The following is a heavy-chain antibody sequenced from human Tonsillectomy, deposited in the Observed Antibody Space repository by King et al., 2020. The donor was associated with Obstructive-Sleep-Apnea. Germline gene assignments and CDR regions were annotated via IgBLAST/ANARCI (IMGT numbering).Heavy chain of an antibody. CDR3: ATPAVWFGQSLYYFDY. Sequence: VQLVESGGGVVQPGGSLRLSCAASGFTFTSYSMYWVRQAPGKGLEWVAFIRYDGSEKYYADSVKGRFTISRDNSNNTVYLQMDSLRAGDRAVYYCATPAVWFGQSLYYFDYWGQGTLVTVSS. CDR2: IRYDGSEK. D-gene: IGHD3-10*01. V-gene: IGHV3-30*02. CDR1: GFTFTSYS. J-gene: IGHJ4*02.